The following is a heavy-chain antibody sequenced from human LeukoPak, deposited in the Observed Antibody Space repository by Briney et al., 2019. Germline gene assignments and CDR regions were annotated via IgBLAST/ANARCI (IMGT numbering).Heavy chain of an antibody. CDR3: ARYSESYYLAYFDY. J-gene: IGHJ4*02. V-gene: IGHV4-4*07. Sequence: SETLSLTCTVSGGSISSYYWSWIRQPAGKGLEWIGRIYTSGSTNYNPSLKSRVTMSVDTSKNQFSLKLSSVTAADTAVYYCARYSESYYLAYFDYWGQGILVTVSS. D-gene: IGHD1-26*01. CDR1: GGSISSYY. CDR2: IYTSGST.